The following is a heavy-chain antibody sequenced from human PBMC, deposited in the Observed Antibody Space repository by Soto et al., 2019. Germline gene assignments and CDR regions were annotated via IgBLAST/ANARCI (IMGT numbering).Heavy chain of an antibody. CDR3: ARNGVTTYYMDV. D-gene: IGHD4-4*01. CDR2: IYYSGST. V-gene: IGHV4-39*01. CDR1: GGSISSSSYY. Sequence: SETLSLTCTVSGGSISSSSYYWGWIRQPPGKGLEWIGSIYYSGSTYYNPSLKSRVTISVDTSKNQFSLKLSSVTAEDTAVYYCARNGVTTYYMDVWGKGTTVTVSS. J-gene: IGHJ6*03.